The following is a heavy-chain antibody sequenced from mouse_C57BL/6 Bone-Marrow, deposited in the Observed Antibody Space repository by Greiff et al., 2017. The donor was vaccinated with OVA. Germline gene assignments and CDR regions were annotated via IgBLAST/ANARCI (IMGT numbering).Heavy chain of an antibody. J-gene: IGHJ1*03. CDR3: ARSGLWSYWYFDV. CDR1: GYTFTDYY. V-gene: IGHV1-76*01. D-gene: IGHD1-1*02. CDR2: IYPGSGNT. Sequence: VKLMESGAELVRPGASVKLSCKASGYTFTDYYINWVKQRPGQGLEWIARIYPGSGNTYYNEKFKGKATLTAEKSSSTAYMQLSSLTSEDSSVYFCARSGLWSYWYFDVWGTGTTVTVSS.